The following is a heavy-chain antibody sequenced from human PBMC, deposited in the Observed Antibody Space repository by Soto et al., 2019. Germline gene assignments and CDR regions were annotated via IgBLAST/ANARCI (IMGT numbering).Heavy chain of an antibody. Sequence: QVHLVESGGGLVQPGGSLRLACAASGFSFGDSYMSWVRQAPGKGLEWLSYISGGSSYTNYADSVKGRFTISRDNGKRSLYLEMNSLRADYTAVYYCAKTIVAASGYYFGHWGQGNVVTVSS. CDR2: ISGGSSYT. V-gene: IGHV3-11*06. D-gene: IGHD2-21*01. J-gene: IGHJ4*02. CDR1: GFSFGDSY. CDR3: AKTIVAASGYYFGH.